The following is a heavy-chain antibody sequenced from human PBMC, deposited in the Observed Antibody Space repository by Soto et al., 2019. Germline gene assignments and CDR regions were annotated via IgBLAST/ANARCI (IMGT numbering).Heavy chain of an antibody. CDR2: ISRSGTT. CDR3: ERDSASSGVFT. Sequence: PSETLSLTCAVTDGSISSSNWWTWVRQPPGEGLEWVGEISRSGTTNYKPSLKSRVSISVDKSRNEFSLNLGSVTAADTSMYYCERDSASSGVFTWGQGTMVTVSS. V-gene: IGHV4-4*02. J-gene: IGHJ3*01. D-gene: IGHD6-19*01. CDR1: DGSISSSNW.